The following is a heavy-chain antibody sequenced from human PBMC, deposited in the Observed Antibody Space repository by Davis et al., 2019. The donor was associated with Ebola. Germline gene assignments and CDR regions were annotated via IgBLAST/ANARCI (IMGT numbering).Heavy chain of an antibody. V-gene: IGHV4-61*01. CDR3: ARQTGYSGYDLGY. J-gene: IGHJ4*02. CDR2: TYYSGST. CDR1: AGSVSSGSYY. Sequence: MPSETLSLTCTVSAGSVSSGSYYWSWIRQPPGKGLEWIGYTYYSGSTNYNPSLKSRVTISVDTSKNQFSLKLSSVTAADTAVYYCARQTGYSGYDLGYWGQGTLVTVSS. D-gene: IGHD5-12*01.